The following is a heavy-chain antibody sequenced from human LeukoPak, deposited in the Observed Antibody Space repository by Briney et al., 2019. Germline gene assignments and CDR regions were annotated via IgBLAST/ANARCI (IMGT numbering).Heavy chain of an antibody. Sequence: ASVKVSCKASGYTFTGYYMHWVRQAPGQGLEWMGWINPNSGGTNYAQKFQGRVTMTRDTSISTAYMELSRLRSDDTAVYYCARGRSGIGWYYFDYWGQGTLVTVSS. D-gene: IGHD1-26*01. CDR1: GYTFTGYY. CDR3: ARGRSGIGWYYFDY. V-gene: IGHV1-2*02. CDR2: INPNSGGT. J-gene: IGHJ4*02.